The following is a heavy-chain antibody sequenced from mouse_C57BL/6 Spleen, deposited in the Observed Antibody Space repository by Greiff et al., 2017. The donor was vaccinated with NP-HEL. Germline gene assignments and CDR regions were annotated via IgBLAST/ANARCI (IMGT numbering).Heavy chain of an antibody. CDR1: GFNIKDDY. V-gene: IGHV14-4*01. CDR2: IDPENGDT. D-gene: IGHD1-1*01. J-gene: IGHJ3*01. CDR3: TNSVFTTVVEPFAY. Sequence: EVKLMESGAELVRPGASVKLSCTASGFNIKDDYMHWVKQRPEQGLEWIGWIDPENGDTEYASKFQGKATITADTSSNTAYLQLSSLTSEDTAVYYCTNSVFTTVVEPFAYWGQGTLVTVSA.